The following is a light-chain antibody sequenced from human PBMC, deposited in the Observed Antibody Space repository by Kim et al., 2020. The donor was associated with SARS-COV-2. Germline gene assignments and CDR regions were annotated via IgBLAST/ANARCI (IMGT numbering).Light chain of an antibody. J-gene: IGLJ3*02. CDR1: SSNIGSNT. Sequence: ELTQPPSASGTPGQRVTISCSGSSSNIGSNTVTWYQQLPGTAPKLLIYGKNQRPSGVPDRFSGSKSGTSASLAISGLQSEDEADYYCATWDDSLNLWVFGGGTQLTVL. V-gene: IGLV1-44*01. CDR3: ATWDDSLNLWV. CDR2: GKN.